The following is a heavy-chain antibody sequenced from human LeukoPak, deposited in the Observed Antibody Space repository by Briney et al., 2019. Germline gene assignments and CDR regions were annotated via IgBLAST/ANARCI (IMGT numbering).Heavy chain of an antibody. CDR2: IDYSGST. Sequence: SETLSLTCTVSGGSISSGGSYWGWIRQHPGKGLGWIGYIDYSGSTSYNPSLRSRVTISVDTSKNQFSLKLSSVTAADTAVYYCARALQYDFWSGYYLGTTDAFDIWGQGTMVTVSS. D-gene: IGHD3-3*01. J-gene: IGHJ3*02. V-gene: IGHV4-31*03. CDR1: GGSISSGGSY. CDR3: ARALQYDFWSGYYLGTTDAFDI.